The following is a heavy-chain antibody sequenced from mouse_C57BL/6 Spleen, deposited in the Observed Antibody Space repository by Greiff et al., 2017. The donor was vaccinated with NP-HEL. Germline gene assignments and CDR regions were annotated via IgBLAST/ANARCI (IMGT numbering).Heavy chain of an antibody. V-gene: IGHV2-6-1*01. Sequence: QVQLQQSGPGLVAPSQSLSITCTVSGFSLTSYGVHWVRQPPGKGLEWLVVIWSDGSTTYNSALKSRLSISKDNSKSQVFLKMNSLQTDDTAMYYCARHRDYGYDAGYFDYWGQGTTLTVSS. D-gene: IGHD2-2*01. CDR2: IWSDGST. CDR3: ARHRDYGYDAGYFDY. CDR1: GFSLTSYG. J-gene: IGHJ2*01.